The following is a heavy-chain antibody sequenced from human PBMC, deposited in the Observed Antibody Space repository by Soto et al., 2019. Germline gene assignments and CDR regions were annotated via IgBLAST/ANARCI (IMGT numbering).Heavy chain of an antibody. CDR1: GYTMTRQG. Sequence: ASVSRAWKGSGYTMTRQGFSRVRQASGQGLEWMGWISASNGNTNYAQKLQGRVTMTTDTSTGTAYMELRSLRSDDTATYYCARDSAPYCRDGVCSQRYSLSATVLRGR. V-gene: IGHV1-18*01. CDR2: ISASNGNT. D-gene: IGHD2-15*01. CDR3: ARDSAPYCRDGVCSQRYSLSATVL. J-gene: IGHJ2*01.